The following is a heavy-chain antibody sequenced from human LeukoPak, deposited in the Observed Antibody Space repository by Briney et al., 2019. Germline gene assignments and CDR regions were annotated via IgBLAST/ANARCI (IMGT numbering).Heavy chain of an antibody. V-gene: IGHV4-34*01. Sequence: SETLSLTCAVYGGSFSGYYWAWIRQPPGKGLEWIGSLHYSGTTYYNPSLKSRVTISADTSKNQFSLKLSSVTAADTAVYYCARPSAISLNADRPWVYWGQGTLVTVSS. CDR1: GGSFSGYY. CDR3: ARPSAISLNADRPWVY. CDR2: LHYSGTT. J-gene: IGHJ4*02. D-gene: IGHD5-18*01.